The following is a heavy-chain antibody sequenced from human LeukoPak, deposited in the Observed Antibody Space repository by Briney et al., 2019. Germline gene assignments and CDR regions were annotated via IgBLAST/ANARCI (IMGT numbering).Heavy chain of an antibody. V-gene: IGHV3-33*01. J-gene: IGHJ5*01. Sequence: GGSLRLSCAASGFTFSKYGMHWVRQARGKGREWVAVIGYDGNNKDYADSVKGRFSISRDNYKNTLSLQMNSLRVEDTAMYYCARVNCRSSSCYLASYFFDSWGQGTLVTVSS. D-gene: IGHD2-2*01. CDR1: GFTFSKYG. CDR2: IGYDGNNK. CDR3: ARVNCRSSSCYLASYFFDS.